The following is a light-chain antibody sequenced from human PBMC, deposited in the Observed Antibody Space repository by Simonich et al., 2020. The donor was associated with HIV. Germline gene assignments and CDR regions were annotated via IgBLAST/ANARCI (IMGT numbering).Light chain of an antibody. CDR3: MQGTHWPRT. J-gene: IGKJ1*01. CDR2: LGS. CDR1: QSLLHSNGYNY. Sequence: DIIMTQSPLSLPVTPGEPASISCRSSQSLLHSNGYNYLAWYLQKPGQSPQLLIYLGSTRASGVPDRFSGSGSGTDFTLKISRVEAEDVGVYYCMQGTHWPRTFGQGTKVEIK. V-gene: IGKV2-28*01.